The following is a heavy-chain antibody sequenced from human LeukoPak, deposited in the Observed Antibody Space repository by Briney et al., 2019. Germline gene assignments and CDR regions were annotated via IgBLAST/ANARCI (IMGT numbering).Heavy chain of an antibody. Sequence: GGSLRLSCAASGFTFDAYGMSWVRQVPGKGPEWVSIISTDGDGIHYLDSVKGRFTISRDNSKNTLYLQLSSLRVDDSAVYYCARRNGYYFDYWGQGTLVTVSS. V-gene: IGHV3-23*01. CDR1: GFTFDAYG. CDR2: ISTDGDGI. CDR3: ARRNGYYFDY. D-gene: IGHD2-8*01. J-gene: IGHJ4*02.